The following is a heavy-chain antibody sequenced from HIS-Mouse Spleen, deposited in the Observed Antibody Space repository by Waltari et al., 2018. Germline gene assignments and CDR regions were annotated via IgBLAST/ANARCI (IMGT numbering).Heavy chain of an antibody. J-gene: IGHJ4*02. CDR2: MNPNSGNT. D-gene: IGHD7-27*01. CDR3: ARGLTGDLDD. CDR1: GYTFTSYD. V-gene: IGHV1-8*01. Sequence: GKKPGASVTVSCKASGYTFTSYDFNRVRQATGQGLEWLVWMNPNSGNTGYAQKFQGRVTITRNTPISTAYMEMSSLRSEDTAVYYCARGLTGDLDDWGQGTLVSVSS.